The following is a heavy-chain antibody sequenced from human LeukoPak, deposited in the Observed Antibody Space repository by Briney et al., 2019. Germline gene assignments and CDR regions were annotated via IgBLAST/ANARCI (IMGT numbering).Heavy chain of an antibody. V-gene: IGHV4-59*01. J-gene: IGHJ4*02. CDR3: ARATADAGYYFDY. CDR1: GDSMTSVY. CDR2: SFYTGST. Sequence: PSQTLSLTSSVSGDSMTSVYWSWVRQPPRKGLEWIAYSFYTGSTNYNPSLKSRVAISIDTSKNHFSLTLTSVTAADTAVYYCARATADAGYYFDYWGQGVLVTVSS. D-gene: IGHD2-2*01.